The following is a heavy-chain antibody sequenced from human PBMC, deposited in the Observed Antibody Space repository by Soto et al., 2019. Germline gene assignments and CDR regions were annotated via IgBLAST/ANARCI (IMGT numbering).Heavy chain of an antibody. V-gene: IGHV5-51*01. J-gene: IGHJ4*02. Sequence: PGESVKISFEGSGYSFTNHLIGWVRQMPGKGLEWMGIIYPADSDTRYSPSFQGQVTISADKSSSTVYLHWSSLRASDTAMYYCERHALQPAHLRFDFLGKGNLIIVSS. CDR3: ERHALQPAHLRFDF. CDR1: GYSFTNHL. D-gene: IGHD4-4*01. CDR2: IYPADSDT.